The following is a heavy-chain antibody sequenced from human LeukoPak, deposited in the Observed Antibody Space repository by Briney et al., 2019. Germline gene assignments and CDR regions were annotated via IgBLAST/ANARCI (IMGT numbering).Heavy chain of an antibody. J-gene: IGHJ4*02. V-gene: IGHV4-39*07. D-gene: IGHD4-17*01. CDR2: IYYSGST. Sequence: SETLSLTCTVSGGPISSRSYYWDWIRQTPGKGLEWIGSIYYSGSTYYNPSLKSRVTISVDTSKNQFSLKLSSVTAADTAVYYCARDRYGDYFDYWGQGTLVTVSS. CDR1: GGPISSRSYY. CDR3: ARDRYGDYFDY.